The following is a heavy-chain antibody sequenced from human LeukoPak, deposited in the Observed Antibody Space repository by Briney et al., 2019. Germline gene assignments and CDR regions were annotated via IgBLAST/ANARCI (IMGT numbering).Heavy chain of an antibody. CDR3: ASQRITMVRGDPFDY. J-gene: IGHJ4*02. V-gene: IGHV1-46*01. CDR2: INPSGGST. CDR1: GYTFTTYY. D-gene: IGHD3-10*01. Sequence: ASVKVSCKASGYTFTTYYMHWVRQAPGQGLEWMGIINPSGGSTRYGQKFQGRVTMTRDMSTSTVYMELSSLRSEDTAVYYCASQRITMVRGDPFDYWGQGTLVTVSS.